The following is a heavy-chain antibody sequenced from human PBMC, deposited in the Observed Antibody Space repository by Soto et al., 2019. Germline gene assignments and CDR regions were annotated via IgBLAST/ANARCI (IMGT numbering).Heavy chain of an antibody. V-gene: IGHV3-23*01. Sequence: EVQLLESGGGLVQPGGSLRLSCAASGFTFSSYAMSWVRQAPGKGLEWVSAISGSGGSTYYADSVKGRFTISRDNSKNTLYLQMNGLRAEDTAVYYCAKDDYGDYLFDYWGQGTLVTVSS. CDR1: GFTFSSYA. J-gene: IGHJ4*02. CDR3: AKDDYGDYLFDY. CDR2: ISGSGGST. D-gene: IGHD4-17*01.